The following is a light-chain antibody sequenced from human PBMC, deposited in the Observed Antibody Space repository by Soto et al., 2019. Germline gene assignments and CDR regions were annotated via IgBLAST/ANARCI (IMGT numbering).Light chain of an antibody. CDR3: QHYESYPLT. Sequence: DSQMTQSPSTLSASVGDRVSIACRASQSVSTWLAWYQQKPGKAPKLLIYKASTLESGVPSRFSGGGSGTEFTLTISGLQPDDSATYFCQHYESYPLTFGGGTKV. J-gene: IGKJ4*01. CDR1: QSVSTW. V-gene: IGKV1-5*03. CDR2: KAS.